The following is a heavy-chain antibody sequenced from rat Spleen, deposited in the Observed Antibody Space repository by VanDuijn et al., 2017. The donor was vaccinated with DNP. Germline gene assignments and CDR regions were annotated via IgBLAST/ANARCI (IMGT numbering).Heavy chain of an antibody. CDR1: GFTFSDYY. CDR3: ARGGGYFDY. V-gene: IGHV5-29*01. CDR2: ISYDGSST. J-gene: IGHJ2*01. Sequence: EVQLVESDGGLVQPGRSLKLSCAASGFTFSDYYMAWVRQAPTKGLEWVATISYDGSSTYYRDSVKGRFTISRDNAKSTLYLQIDSLRSEDTATYYCARGGGYFDYWGQGVMVTVSS.